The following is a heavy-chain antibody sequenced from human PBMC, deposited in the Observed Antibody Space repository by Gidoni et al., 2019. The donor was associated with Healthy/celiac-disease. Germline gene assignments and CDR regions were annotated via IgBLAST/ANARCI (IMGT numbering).Heavy chain of an antibody. V-gene: IGHV3-66*01. J-gene: IGHJ4*02. CDR3: ARESGYSYGYVH. CDR1: GFTVSSNY. D-gene: IGHD5-18*01. Sequence: EVQLVESGGGLVQPGGSLRPSCAVSGFTVSSNYMSWVRPAPGKGLEWVSVIYSGGSTYYADSVKDRFTIPRDNSKNTLYLQMNSLRAEDTAVYYCARESGYSYGYVHWGQGTLVTVSS. CDR2: IYSGGST.